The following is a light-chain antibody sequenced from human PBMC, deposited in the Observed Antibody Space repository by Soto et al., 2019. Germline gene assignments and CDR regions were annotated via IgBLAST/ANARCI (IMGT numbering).Light chain of an antibody. CDR1: SSNIGAGYD. Sequence: QSVLTQPPSVSVAPGQRVTISCTGSSSNIGAGYDVHWYQQLPGKAPKLLIYGNSNRPSGVPDRFSGSKSGTSASLAITGLQAEDEADYYCQSFDSSLGGSVFGGGTKVTVL. J-gene: IGLJ3*02. V-gene: IGLV1-40*01. CDR2: GNS. CDR3: QSFDSSLGGSV.